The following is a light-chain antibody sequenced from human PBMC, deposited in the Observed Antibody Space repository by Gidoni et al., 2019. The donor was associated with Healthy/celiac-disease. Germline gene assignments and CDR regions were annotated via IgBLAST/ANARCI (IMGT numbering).Light chain of an antibody. CDR3: SSYTSSSTLVV. CDR1: SSDVGGYNY. J-gene: IGLJ2*01. Sequence: QSALTQPASRSGSPGQPITISCTGTSSDVGGYNYVSWYQQHPGKAPKLMIYDVSNRPSGVSNRFSGSKSGNTASLTISGLQAEDEADYYCSSYTSSSTLVVFGGGTKLTVL. CDR2: DVS. V-gene: IGLV2-14*03.